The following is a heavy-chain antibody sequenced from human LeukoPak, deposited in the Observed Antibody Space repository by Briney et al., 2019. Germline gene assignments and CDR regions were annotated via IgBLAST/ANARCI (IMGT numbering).Heavy chain of an antibody. CDR2: IYHSGST. V-gene: IGHV4-4*02. CDR3: ARLSNYDILTGNSWFDS. Sequence: SETLSLTCAVSGGSISSSNWWSWVRQPPGKGLEWIGEIYHSGSTNYNPSLKSRVTISVDKSKNQFSLKLSSVTAADTAVYYCARLSNYDILTGNSWFDSWGQGTLVTVSS. J-gene: IGHJ5*01. D-gene: IGHD3-9*01. CDR1: GGSISSSNW.